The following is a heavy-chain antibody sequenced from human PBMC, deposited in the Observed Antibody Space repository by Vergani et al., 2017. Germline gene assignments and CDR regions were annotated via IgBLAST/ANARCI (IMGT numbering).Heavy chain of an antibody. CDR2: IFPSGNS. CDR3: ARASWRALVGYYYYMDV. J-gene: IGHJ6*03. D-gene: IGHD3-3*01. CDR1: GDSITNGGFS. Sequence: QLQLQESGSGLVKPSQTLSLTCAVSGDSITNGGFSWSWIRQPPGKGPEWIGYIFPSGNSDYNPSLKNRVSISLDKSKNQFSLWVNSVTAADTAVYFCARASWRALVGYYYYMDVWGKGKTVVVSS. V-gene: IGHV4-30-2*01.